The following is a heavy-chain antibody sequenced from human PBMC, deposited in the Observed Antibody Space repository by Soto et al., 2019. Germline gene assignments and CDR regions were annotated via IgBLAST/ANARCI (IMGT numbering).Heavy chain of an antibody. CDR1: GFTFSRFW. J-gene: IGHJ3*01. CDR2: IKFDGSQK. V-gene: IGHV3-7*01. D-gene: IGHD3-10*01. Sequence: GRSLRLSCTASGFTFSRFWMNWVRQAPGKGLEWVANIKFDGSQKSYGDSVKGRFTISRDNAENSLHLQMDSLRAEDTAVYYCARDAAYFDGTLWYDGYDVWGRGTMVTVSS. CDR3: ARDAAYFDGTLWYDGYDV.